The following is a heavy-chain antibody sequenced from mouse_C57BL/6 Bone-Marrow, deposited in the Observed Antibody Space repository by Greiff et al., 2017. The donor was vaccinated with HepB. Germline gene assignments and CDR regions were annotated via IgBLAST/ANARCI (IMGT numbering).Heavy chain of an antibody. D-gene: IGHD2-1*01. CDR2: IDPENGDT. Sequence: VQLKESGAELVRPGASVKLSCTASGFNIKDDYMHWVKQRPEQGLEWIGWIDPENGDTEYASKFQGKATITADTSYNTAYLQLSSLTSEDTAVYYCTKGYGNCYVDYWGQGATLTVSS. CDR3: TKGYGNCYVDY. J-gene: IGHJ2*01. V-gene: IGHV14-4*01. CDR1: GFNIKDDY.